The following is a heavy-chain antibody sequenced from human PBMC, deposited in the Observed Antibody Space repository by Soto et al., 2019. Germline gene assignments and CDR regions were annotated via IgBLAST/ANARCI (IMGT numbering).Heavy chain of an antibody. J-gene: IGHJ4*02. CDR2: IIPIFGTA. D-gene: IGHD3-10*01. V-gene: IGHV1-69*13. CDR3: AHYGSGSYSLFLGY. Sequence: ASVKVSCKASGGTFSSYAISWVRQAPGQGLEWMGGIIPIFGTANYAQKFQGRVTITADESTSTAYMELSSLRSEDTAVYYCAHYGSGSYSLFLGYWGQGTLVTVS. CDR1: GGTFSSYA.